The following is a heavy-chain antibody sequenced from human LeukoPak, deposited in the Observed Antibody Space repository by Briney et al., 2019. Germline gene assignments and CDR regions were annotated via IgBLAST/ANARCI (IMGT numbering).Heavy chain of an antibody. CDR1: GGSISSSSYY. CDR2: IYYSGST. CDR3: AGRGVTRYYFDY. V-gene: IGHV4-39*01. D-gene: IGHD2-21*02. J-gene: IGHJ4*02. Sequence: SETLSLTCTVSGGSISSSSYYWGWIRQPPGKGLEWIGSIYYSGSTYYNPSLRGRATMFVDTSKNQFSLKLSSVTAADTAVYYCAGRGVTRYYFDYWGRGTLVTVSS.